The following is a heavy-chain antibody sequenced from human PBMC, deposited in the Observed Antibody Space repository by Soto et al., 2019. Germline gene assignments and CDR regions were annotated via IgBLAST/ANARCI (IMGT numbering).Heavy chain of an antibody. J-gene: IGHJ6*02. CDR1: GFTFSSYA. Sequence: PGGSLRLSCAASGFTFSSYAMSWVRQAPGKGLEWVSAISGSNGSTYYADSVKGRYTIYRDNSKNTLYLQMNSLRAEYTAVYYCAKDRDYLYPYYYGMDVWGQGT. CDR3: AKDRDYLYPYYYGMDV. D-gene: IGHD4-17*01. CDR2: ISGSNGST. V-gene: IGHV3-23*01.